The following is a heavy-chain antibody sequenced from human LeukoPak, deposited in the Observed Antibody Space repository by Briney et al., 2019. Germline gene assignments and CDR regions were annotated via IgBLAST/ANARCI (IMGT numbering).Heavy chain of an antibody. V-gene: IGHV4-4*02. CDR3: ARVGRYFDY. J-gene: IGHJ4*02. CDR1: GGSISSNSW. CDR2: IYRSGSN. Sequence: SETLSLTCAVSGGSISSNSWWSWVRQPPGKGLEWIGEIYRSGSNNYNPSLKSRVTISVDTSKNQFSLKLSSVTAADTAVYYCARVGRYFDYWGQGTLVTVSS.